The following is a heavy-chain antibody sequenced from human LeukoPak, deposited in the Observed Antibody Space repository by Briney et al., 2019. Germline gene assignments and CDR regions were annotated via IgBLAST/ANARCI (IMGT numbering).Heavy chain of an antibody. D-gene: IGHD3-3*01. CDR3: ARARHPQGVVNYFDY. CDR1: GGTFSSYA. J-gene: IGHJ4*02. V-gene: IGHV1-69*13. Sequence: SVKVSCKASGGTFSSYAISWVRQAPGQGLEWMGGIIPIFGTANYAQKFQGRVTTTADESTSTAYMELSSLRSEDTAVYYCARARHPQGVVNYFDYWGQGTLVTVSS. CDR2: IIPIFGTA.